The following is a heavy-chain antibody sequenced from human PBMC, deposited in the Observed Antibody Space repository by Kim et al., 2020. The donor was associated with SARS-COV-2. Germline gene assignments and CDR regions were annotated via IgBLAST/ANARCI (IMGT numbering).Heavy chain of an antibody. J-gene: IGHJ4*02. CDR3: ARRYSSSWYEGFDY. V-gene: IGHV1-69*02. D-gene: IGHD6-13*01. Sequence: APKFQGKATITADKSTSTAYMELSSLRSEDTAVYYCARRYSSSWYEGFDYWGQGTLVTVSS.